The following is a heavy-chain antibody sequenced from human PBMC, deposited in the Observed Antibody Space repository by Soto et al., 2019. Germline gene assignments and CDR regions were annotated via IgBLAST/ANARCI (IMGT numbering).Heavy chain of an antibody. CDR1: GGSISSYY. CDR2: IYYSGST. J-gene: IGHJ4*02. Sequence: PSETLSLTCTVSGGSISSYYWSWIRQPPGKGLEWIGYIYYSGSTNYNPSLKSRVTISVDTSKNQFSLKLSSVTAADTAVYYCARSRFLEWLLFFDYWGQGXLVTVYS. V-gene: IGHV4-59*01. D-gene: IGHD3-3*01. CDR3: ARSRFLEWLLFFDY.